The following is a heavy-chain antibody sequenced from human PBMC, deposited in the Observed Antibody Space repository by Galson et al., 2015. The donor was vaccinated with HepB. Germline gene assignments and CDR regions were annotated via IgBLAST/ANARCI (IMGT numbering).Heavy chain of an antibody. Sequence: SLRLSCAAAGFTFSGYWMTWVRQAPGKGLEWVANIKEDESEKYYVDSVKGRFTISRDNARNAVFLQMTSLRAEDTAVYYCATTKFGNGAYWTFEIWGQGTLVTVSS. D-gene: IGHD4/OR15-4a*01. J-gene: IGHJ3*02. CDR1: GFTFSGYW. V-gene: IGHV3-7*02. CDR2: IKEDESEK. CDR3: ATTKFGNGAYWTFEI.